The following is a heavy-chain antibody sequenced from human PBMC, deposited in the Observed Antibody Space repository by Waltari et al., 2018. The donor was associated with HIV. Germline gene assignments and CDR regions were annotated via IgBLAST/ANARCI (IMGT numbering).Heavy chain of an antibody. J-gene: IGHJ4*02. V-gene: IGHV3-21*02. Sequence: ELVESGGGLFKPGQSLRLSCNASGIAFHLFTLTWVRQAPGRGLEWVASISRGSSFSYYSDSFKGRISISRDNAKKSLFLQMNSLTADDTGLYFCVGDRTSLTTGDFDSWGQGVPVIVSS. D-gene: IGHD1-1*01. CDR3: VGDRTSLTTGDFDS. CDR2: ISRGSSFS. CDR1: GIAFHLFT.